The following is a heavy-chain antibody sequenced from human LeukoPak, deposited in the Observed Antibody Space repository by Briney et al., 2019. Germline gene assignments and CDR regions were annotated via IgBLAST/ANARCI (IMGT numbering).Heavy chain of an antibody. V-gene: IGHV3-66*01. CDR3: AGADASTWHGAKY. D-gene: IGHD6-13*01. CDR1: GSTVSENY. J-gene: IGHJ4*02. Sequence: PGGSLRLSCAASGSTVSENYMSWIRQAPGKGVEWVSLIYTGGTTYYADSVQDRFTISRDTSKNIVYLQMNSLSAEDTAVYYCAGADASTWHGAKYWGQGTLVTVSS. CDR2: IYTGGTT.